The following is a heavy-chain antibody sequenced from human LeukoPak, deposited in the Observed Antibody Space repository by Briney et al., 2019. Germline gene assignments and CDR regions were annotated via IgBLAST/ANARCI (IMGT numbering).Heavy chain of an antibody. J-gene: IGHJ5*02. CDR3: ARPSTGTHPRNWFDP. CDR1: GYTFTCYY. D-gene: IGHD1-1*01. V-gene: IGHV1-2*02. Sequence: ASVKVSCKASGYTFTCYYMHWGRQAPGQGLEWMGWINPNSGGRNYAQKFQGRVTMTRDTSISTAYMELSRLRSDDTAVYYCARPSTGTHPRNWFDPWGQGTLVTVSS. CDR2: INPNSGGR.